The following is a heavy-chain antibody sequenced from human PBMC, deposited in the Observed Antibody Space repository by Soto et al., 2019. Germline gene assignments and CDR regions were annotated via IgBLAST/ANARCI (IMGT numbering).Heavy chain of an antibody. CDR3: ARPGQLGYYYYGMDV. Sequence: ASVKVSCKASGYTFTGYYMHWVRQAPGQGLEWMGWINPNSGGTNYAQKFQGRVTMTRDTSISTAYMELSRLRSDDTAVYYCARPGQLGYYYYGMDVWGQGTTVTSP. CDR1: GYTFTGYY. CDR2: INPNSGGT. V-gene: IGHV1-2*02. J-gene: IGHJ6*02. D-gene: IGHD6-6*01.